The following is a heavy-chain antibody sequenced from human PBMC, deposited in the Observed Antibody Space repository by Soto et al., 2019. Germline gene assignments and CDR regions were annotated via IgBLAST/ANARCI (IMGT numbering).Heavy chain of an antibody. CDR2: ISYDGSKK. CDR3: AKAYSGPFDI. V-gene: IGHV3-30*18. J-gene: IGHJ3*02. CDR1: GFTFSGYD. Sequence: GGSLRLSCAACGFTFSGYDIHWVRQAPGKGLEWVAVISYDGSKKYYADSVKGQFTISRDNSKNTLYLQMNSLRAEDTAVYYCAKAYSGPFDIWGQGTMVTVS. D-gene: IGHD1-26*01.